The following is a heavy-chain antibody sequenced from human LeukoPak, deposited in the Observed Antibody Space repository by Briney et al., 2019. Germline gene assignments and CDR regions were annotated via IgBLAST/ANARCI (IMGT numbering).Heavy chain of an antibody. CDR2: ISSSGSTI. CDR1: GFAFSIDE. CDR3: ARDQHCSGGSCYWNDAFDI. Sequence: QPGGSLRLSCAASGFAFSIDEMNCGRQAPGKGLDWLSYISSSGSTIYYADSVKDRFTISRKNAKNSLYLQMHSLRAEDTAVYYCARDQHCSGGSCYWNDAFDIWGQGRMVTVSS. D-gene: IGHD2-15*01. J-gene: IGHJ3*02. V-gene: IGHV3-48*03.